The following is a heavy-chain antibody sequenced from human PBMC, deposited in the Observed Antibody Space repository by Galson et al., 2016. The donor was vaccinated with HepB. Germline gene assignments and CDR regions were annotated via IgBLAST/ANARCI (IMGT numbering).Heavy chain of an antibody. CDR3: VREASAETSLGSFDS. Sequence: SLRLSCAASGFAFNMYRMHWVRQAPGKGLVWISRITTDGTKTKYADSVKGRFTVSSDNDKSALHLQMHSVRVEDTAVYYCVREASAETSLGSFDSWGQGTLVTVSS. D-gene: IGHD3-3*02. CDR1: GFAFNMYR. J-gene: IGHJ4*02. V-gene: IGHV3-74*03. CDR2: ITTDGTKT.